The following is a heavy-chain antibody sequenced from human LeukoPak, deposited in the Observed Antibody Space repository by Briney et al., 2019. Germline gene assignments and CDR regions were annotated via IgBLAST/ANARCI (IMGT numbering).Heavy chain of an antibody. CDR3: ARLSITMVRGVPDY. V-gene: IGHV3-74*01. CDR1: GFTFTNYW. Sequence: GGSLRLSCAASGFTFTNYWMHWVRQAPGMGLVWVSRLPPDELDIIYADSVKGRFTVSRDNAKNTVYLQMNNLRAEDTAVYYCARLSITMVRGVPDYWGQGTLVTVSS. J-gene: IGHJ4*02. D-gene: IGHD3-10*01. CDR2: LPPDELDI.